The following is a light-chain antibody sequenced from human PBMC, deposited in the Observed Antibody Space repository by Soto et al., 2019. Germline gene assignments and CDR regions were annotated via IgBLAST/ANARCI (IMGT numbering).Light chain of an antibody. J-gene: IGLJ2*01. V-gene: IGLV2-14*01. Sequence: QSVLTQPASVSGSPGQSITISCTGTSTDVGAYNYVSWYQQHPGKATKLVIFDVTNRPSEVSDRFSGSKSGNTASLTISGLQFEDEADYYCSSYRGTSTPVFGGGTKVTVL. CDR3: SSYRGTSTPV. CDR2: DVT. CDR1: STDVGAYNY.